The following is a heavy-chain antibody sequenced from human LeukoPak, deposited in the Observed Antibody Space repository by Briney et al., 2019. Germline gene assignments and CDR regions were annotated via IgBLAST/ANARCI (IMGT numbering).Heavy chain of an antibody. V-gene: IGHV3-23*01. D-gene: IGHD3-10*01. J-gene: IGHJ4*02. Sequence: GGSLRLSCAASGFTFSSYAMSWVRQAPGKGLEWVSAISGSGGSTYYADSVKGRFTISRDNSKNTLYLQMNSLRAEEMAVYYCAKDYYGSGSYYNIIDYWGQGTLVTVSS. CDR1: GFTFSSYA. CDR2: ISGSGGST. CDR3: AKDYYGSGSYYNIIDY.